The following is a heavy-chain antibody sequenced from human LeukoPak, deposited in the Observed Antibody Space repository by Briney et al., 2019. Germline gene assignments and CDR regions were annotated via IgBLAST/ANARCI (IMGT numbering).Heavy chain of an antibody. V-gene: IGHV3-11*01. CDR1: GFSFSDYY. J-gene: IGHJ4*02. CDR3: AKDIVAAGLFFDY. Sequence: GGSLRLSCAASGFSFSDYYMGWIRQAPGKGLDWVSFISSSSSGSITYYADSVKGRFTISRGNAKNSLYLQMNSLRAEDTAVYYCAKDIVAAGLFFDYWGQGTLVTVSS. D-gene: IGHD6-13*01. CDR2: ISSSSSGSIT.